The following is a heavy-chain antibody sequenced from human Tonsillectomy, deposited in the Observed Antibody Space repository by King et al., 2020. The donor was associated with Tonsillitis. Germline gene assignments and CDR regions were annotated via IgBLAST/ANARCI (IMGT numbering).Heavy chain of an antibody. D-gene: IGHD4-17*01. V-gene: IGHV3-23*04. Sequence: VQLVESGGGLVQPGGSLRLSCAASGFTFSSYAMSWVRQAPGKGLEWVSGISGSDDSTYYADSVKGRFTISRDNARNTLYLQMNSLRAEDTAVYYCAKDGLTTVTTYLDDWGQGTLVTVSS. J-gene: IGHJ4*02. CDR3: AKDGLTTVTTYLDD. CDR1: GFTFSSYA. CDR2: ISGSDDST.